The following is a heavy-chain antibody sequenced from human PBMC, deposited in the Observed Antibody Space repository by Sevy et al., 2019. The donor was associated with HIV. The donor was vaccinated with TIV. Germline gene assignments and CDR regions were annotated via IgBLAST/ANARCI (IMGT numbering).Heavy chain of an antibody. V-gene: IGHV3-30*02. CDR3: AKNTAAGGTGGFDY. D-gene: IGHD6-13*01. CDR1: GLIFSHYG. CDR2: ISIDGSNK. J-gene: IGHJ4*02. Sequence: GGSLRLSCAASGLIFSHYGMPWVRQAPGKGLEWVAFISIDGSNKYYVDSVKGRFTITRDNPKNILFLQMNSLRTEDTAVDYCAKNTAAGGTGGFDYWGQGTLVTVSS.